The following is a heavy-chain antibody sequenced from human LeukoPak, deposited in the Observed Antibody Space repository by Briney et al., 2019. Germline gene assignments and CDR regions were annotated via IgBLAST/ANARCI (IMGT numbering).Heavy chain of an antibody. V-gene: IGHV4-59*01. CDR3: ARGYGGNSVWFDP. J-gene: IGHJ5*02. D-gene: IGHD4-23*01. CDR2: IYYSGST. CDR1: GGSISSYY. Sequence: SETLSLTRTVSGGSISSYYWTWIRQPPGKGLEWIGYIYYSGSTNYNPSLKSRVTISVDTSKNQFSLKLSSVTAADTAVYYCARGYGGNSVWFDPWGQGTLVTVSS.